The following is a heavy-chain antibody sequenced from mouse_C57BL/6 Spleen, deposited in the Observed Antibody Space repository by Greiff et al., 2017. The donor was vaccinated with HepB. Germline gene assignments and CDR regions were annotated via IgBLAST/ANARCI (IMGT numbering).Heavy chain of an antibody. CDR1: GFSLTSYG. V-gene: IGHV2-2*01. CDR2: IWSGGST. D-gene: IGHD2-1*01. J-gene: IGHJ2*01. CDR3: ARTRGYYGKDYYVDY. Sequence: QVQLQQSGPGLVQPSQSLSITCTVSGFSLTSYGVHWVRQSPGKGLEWLGVIWSGGSTDYNAAFISRLSISKDNSKSQVFFKMNSLQADDTAIYYCARTRGYYGKDYYVDYWGQGTTLTVSS.